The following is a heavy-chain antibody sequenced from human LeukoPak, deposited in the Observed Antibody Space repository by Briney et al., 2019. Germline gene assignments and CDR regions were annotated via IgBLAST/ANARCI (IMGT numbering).Heavy chain of an antibody. V-gene: IGHV3-23*01. D-gene: IGHD2-15*01. CDR3: VKEVATIGVPVFDY. J-gene: IGHJ4*02. CDR2: IPDSGGGT. Sequence: GGSLGLSCAASGFTFSSYAMSWVRQAPGKGLEWVSGIPDSGGGTYYTDSVKGRFTISRDNSKNTLYLQMDSLRGEDTAVYYCVKEVATIGVPVFDYWGQGTLVTVSS. CDR1: GFTFSSYA.